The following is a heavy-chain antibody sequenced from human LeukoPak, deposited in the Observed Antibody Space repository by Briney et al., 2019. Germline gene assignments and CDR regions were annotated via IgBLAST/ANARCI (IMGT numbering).Heavy chain of an antibody. Sequence: GESLKIPCKGSGYSFPSYWIAWVRQMPGKGLEWMGIMYPGDSDTRYSPSFQGQVTISADKSISTAYLQWSSLKASDTAMYYCARGVNYNDRSGYDYWGQGTLVTVSS. V-gene: IGHV5-51*01. CDR1: GYSFPSYW. CDR2: MYPGDSDT. CDR3: ARGVNYNDRSGYDY. D-gene: IGHD3-22*01. J-gene: IGHJ4*02.